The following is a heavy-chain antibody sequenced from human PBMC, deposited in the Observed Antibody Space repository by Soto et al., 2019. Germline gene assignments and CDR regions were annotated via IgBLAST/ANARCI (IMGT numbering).Heavy chain of an antibody. Sequence: QVQLVESGGGVVQPGRSLRLSCAASRFTFHDFGMHWVRQTPGKGLEWVAVISYDGRNKYYADLVKGRFTISRDNSQNTLYLQMNSLRPEDTAVYFCAKAVDITVRGVPPSDYWGQGTLVTVSS. CDR3: AKAVDITVRGVPPSDY. CDR1: RFTFHDFG. J-gene: IGHJ4*02. CDR2: ISYDGRNK. D-gene: IGHD3-10*01. V-gene: IGHV3-30*18.